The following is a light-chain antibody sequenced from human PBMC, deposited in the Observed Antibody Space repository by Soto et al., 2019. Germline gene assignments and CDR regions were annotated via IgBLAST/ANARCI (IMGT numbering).Light chain of an antibody. CDR3: QQYGSSPPKIT. Sequence: EIQMTQSPSTLSAYLGDRVTITCRASQSISSGLAWYQQKPGKAPKVLIYDASSLQSGVPSRFSGSGSGTEFTLTISSLQPEDFAVYYCQQYGSSPPKITFGQGTRLEI. CDR2: DAS. J-gene: IGKJ5*01. V-gene: IGKV1-5*01. CDR1: QSISSG.